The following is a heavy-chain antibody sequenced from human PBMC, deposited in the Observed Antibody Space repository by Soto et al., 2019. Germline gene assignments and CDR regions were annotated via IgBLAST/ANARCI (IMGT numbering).Heavy chain of an antibody. J-gene: IGHJ4*02. CDR3: ARFYGDYVNGMRRRYFDY. D-gene: IGHD4-17*01. Sequence: PSGTLSLACTVSGGSISIAIYSWGWIRQPPGKGLEWIGSVYFVGNSYYDPSLKSRVTISVDTSKNQFSLRLSSVTAADTAVYYCARFYGDYVNGMRRRYFDYWGQGTLVTVS. CDR1: GGSISIAIYS. V-gene: IGHV4-39*01. CDR2: VYFVGNS.